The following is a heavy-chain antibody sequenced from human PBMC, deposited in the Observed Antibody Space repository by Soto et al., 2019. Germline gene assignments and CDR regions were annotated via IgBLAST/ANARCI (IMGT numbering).Heavy chain of an antibody. D-gene: IGHD3-10*01. CDR2: IIPIFGTA. V-gene: IGHV1-69*13. CDR1: GGTFSSYA. Sequence: SVKVSCRASGGTFSSYAISWVRQAPGQGLEWMGGIIPIFGTANYAQKFQGRVTITADESTSTAYMELSSLRSEDTAVYYCARVRFDYGSGSFYYGMDVWGQGTTVTVSS. CDR3: ARVRFDYGSGSFYYGMDV. J-gene: IGHJ6*02.